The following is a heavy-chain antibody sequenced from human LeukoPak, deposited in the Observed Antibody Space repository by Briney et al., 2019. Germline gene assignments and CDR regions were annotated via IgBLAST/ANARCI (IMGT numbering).Heavy chain of an antibody. Sequence: GGSLRLSCAASGFTVSSNYMSWVRQAPGKGLEWVSVIYSGGSTYYADSVKGRFTISRDNSKNTLYLQMNSLRAEDTAVYYCAKIPRIVVVPAATFDYWGQGTLVTVSS. J-gene: IGHJ4*02. CDR3: AKIPRIVVVPAATFDY. CDR2: IYSGGST. CDR1: GFTVSSNY. V-gene: IGHV3-53*01. D-gene: IGHD2-2*01.